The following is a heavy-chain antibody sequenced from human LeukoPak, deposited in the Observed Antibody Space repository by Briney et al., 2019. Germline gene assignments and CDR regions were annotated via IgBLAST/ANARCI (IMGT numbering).Heavy chain of an antibody. CDR1: GGTFSSYA. CDR2: IIPILGIA. J-gene: IGHJ4*02. D-gene: IGHD6-19*01. CDR3: ARDNIAVAGRNDY. V-gene: IGHV1-69*04. Sequence: SVKVSCKASGGTFSSYAISWVRQAPGQGLEWMGRIIPILGIANYAQKFQGSVTITADKSTSTAYMELSSLRSEDTAVYYCARDNIAVAGRNDYWGQGTLVTVSS.